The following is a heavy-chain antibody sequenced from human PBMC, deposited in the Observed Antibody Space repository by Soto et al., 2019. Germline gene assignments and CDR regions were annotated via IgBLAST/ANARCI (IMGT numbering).Heavy chain of an antibody. J-gene: IGHJ4*02. CDR2: ISAYNGNT. CDR3: ARAVHHRDIVVVPAHGGFDY. V-gene: IGHV1-18*01. Sequence: QVQLVQSGAEVKKPGASVKVSCKASGYTFTSYGISWVRQAPGQGLEWMGWISAYNGNTNYAQKLQGRVTMTTDTSTSTAYMELRSLRSDDTAAYYCARAVHHRDIVVVPAHGGFDYWGQGTLVTVSS. CDR1: GYTFTSYG. D-gene: IGHD2-2*01.